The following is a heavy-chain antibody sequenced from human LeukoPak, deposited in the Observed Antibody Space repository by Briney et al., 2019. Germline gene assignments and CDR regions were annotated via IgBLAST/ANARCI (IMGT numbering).Heavy chain of an antibody. J-gene: IGHJ4*02. CDR3: ARVGGMVRGVIITYYFDY. V-gene: IGHV4-59*08. Sequence: SETLSLTCTVSGGSLSSYYWSWIRQPPGKGLEWIGYIYYSGSTNYNPSLKSRVTISVDTSKNQFSLKLSSVTAADTAVYYCARVGGMVRGVIITYYFDYWGQGTLVTVSS. D-gene: IGHD3-10*01. CDR2: IYYSGST. CDR1: GGSLSSYY.